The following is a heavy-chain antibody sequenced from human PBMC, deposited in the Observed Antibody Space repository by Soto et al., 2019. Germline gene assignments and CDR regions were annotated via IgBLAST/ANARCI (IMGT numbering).Heavy chain of an antibody. V-gene: IGHV3-21*01. Sequence: EVQLVESGGGLVKPGGSLRLSCAASGFTFSSYSMNWVRQAPGTGLEWVSSISSGSTYIFYADSVRGRFTISRDNAKNSLYLQMNNPRAEDTAVYYCARVSVHYSSGWNACDMWCLGTMVTVSS. CDR3: ARVSVHYSSGWNACDM. CDR2: ISSGSTYI. CDR1: GFTFSSYS. D-gene: IGHD3-22*01. J-gene: IGHJ3*02.